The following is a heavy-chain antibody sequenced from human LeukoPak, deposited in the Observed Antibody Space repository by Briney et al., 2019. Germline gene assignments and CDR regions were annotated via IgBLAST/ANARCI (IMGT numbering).Heavy chain of an antibody. J-gene: IGHJ6*03. CDR2: IYTSGST. Sequence: SQTLSLTCTVSGGSISSGSYYWSWTRQPAGKGLEWVGRIYTSGSTNYNPSLKSRVTISVDTSKNQFSLKLSSVTAADTAVYYCARVTEWELQNYYMDVWGKGTTVTVSS. V-gene: IGHV4-61*02. CDR3: ARVTEWELQNYYMDV. CDR1: GGSISSGSYY. D-gene: IGHD1-26*01.